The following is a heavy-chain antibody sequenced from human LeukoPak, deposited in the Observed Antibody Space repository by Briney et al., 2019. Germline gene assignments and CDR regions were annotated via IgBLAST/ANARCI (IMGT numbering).Heavy chain of an antibody. V-gene: IGHV1-8*02. J-gene: IGHJ4*02. CDR3: ARGHYDFWSGYHPYRL. CDR2: MNPNSGNT. D-gene: IGHD3-3*01. Sequence: ASVTVSCTASGYTFTSYAMNWVRQATGQGLEWMGWMNPNSGNTGYAQKFQGRVTMTRNTSISTAYMELSSLRSEDTAVYYCARGHYDFWSGYHPYRLWGQGTLVTVSS. CDR1: GYTFTSYA.